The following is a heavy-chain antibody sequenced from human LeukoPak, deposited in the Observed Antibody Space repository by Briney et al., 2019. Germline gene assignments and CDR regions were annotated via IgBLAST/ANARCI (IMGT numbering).Heavy chain of an antibody. Sequence: SETLSLTCAVYGGSFSGYYWSWIRQPPGKGLEWIGEINHSGSTNCNPSLKSRVTISVDTSKNQFSLKLSSVTAADTAVYYCARPLSSTSFYYYYGMDVWGQGTTVTVSS. D-gene: IGHD6-6*01. CDR2: INHSGST. V-gene: IGHV4-34*01. CDR1: GGSFSGYY. J-gene: IGHJ6*02. CDR3: ARPLSSTSFYYYYGMDV.